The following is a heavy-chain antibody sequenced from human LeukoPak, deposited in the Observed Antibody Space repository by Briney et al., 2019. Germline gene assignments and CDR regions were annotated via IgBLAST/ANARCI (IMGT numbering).Heavy chain of an antibody. CDR2: IYHSGST. CDR1: GGSISSGGYY. D-gene: IGHD1-26*01. CDR3: ARYFLRVGATEYYFDY. V-gene: IGHV4-30-2*01. J-gene: IGHJ4*02. Sequence: PSETLSLTCTVSGGSISSGGYYWSWIRQPPGKGLEWIGYIYHSGSTYYNPSLKSRVTISVDRSKNQFSLKLSSVTAADTAVYYCARYFLRVGATEYYFDYWGQGTLVTVSS.